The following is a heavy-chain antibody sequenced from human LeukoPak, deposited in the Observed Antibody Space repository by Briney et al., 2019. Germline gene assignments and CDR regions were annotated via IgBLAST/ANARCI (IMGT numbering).Heavy chain of an antibody. V-gene: IGHV4-34*01. CDR3: ARGLAFSGSMVDV. CDR2: INHSGST. J-gene: IGHJ6*04. Sequence: SETLSLTCAVYGGSFSGYYWSWIRQPPGKGLEWIGEINHSGSTNYNPSLKSRVTISVDTSKNQFSLKLSSVTAADTAVYYCARGLAFSGSMVDVWGKGTTVTVSS. CDR1: GGSFSGYY. D-gene: IGHD6-6*01.